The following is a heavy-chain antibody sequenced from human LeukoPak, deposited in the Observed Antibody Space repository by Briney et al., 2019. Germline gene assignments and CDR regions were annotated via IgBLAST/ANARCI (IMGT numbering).Heavy chain of an antibody. V-gene: IGHV3-21*01. CDR2: ISSSSSYI. CDR1: GFAFSSYS. CDR3: ASIGYCSSTSCYSLHYYYYMDV. J-gene: IGHJ6*03. D-gene: IGHD2-2*02. Sequence: PGGSLRLSCAASGFAFSSYSMNWVRQAPGKGLEWVSSISSSSSYIYYADSVKGRFTISRDNAKNSLYLQMNSLRAEDTAVYYCASIGYCSSTSCYSLHYYYYMDVLGKGTTVTVSS.